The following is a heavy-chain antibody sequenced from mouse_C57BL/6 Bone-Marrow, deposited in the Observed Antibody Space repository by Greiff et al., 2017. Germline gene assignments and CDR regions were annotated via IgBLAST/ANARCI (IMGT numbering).Heavy chain of an antibody. Sequence: EVKVEESGGGLVQPGGSLKLSCAASGFTFSDYYMYWVRQTPEKRLEWVAYISNGGGSTYYPDTVKGRFTISRYNAKNTLYLQMSRLKSEDTAMYYSARQYSYGSSQYYYAIDYWGQGTSVTVSS. CDR2: ISNGGGST. CDR1: GFTFSDYY. CDR3: ARQYSYGSSQYYYAIDY. J-gene: IGHJ4*01. D-gene: IGHD1-1*01. V-gene: IGHV5-12*01.